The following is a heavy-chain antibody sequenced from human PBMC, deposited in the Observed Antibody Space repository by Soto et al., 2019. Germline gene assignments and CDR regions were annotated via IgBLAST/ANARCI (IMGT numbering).Heavy chain of an antibody. D-gene: IGHD6-6*01. CDR3: AKDRTIASRNYDY. V-gene: IGHV3-23*01. CDR1: GFIFSDFA. Sequence: LRLSCAASGFIFSDFAMSWVRQAPGKGLEWVSAISGSVGSTYYADSVKGRFTISRDNSNNTLYPQMNSLRAEDTGVYYCAKDRTIASRNYDYWGQGIQVTVSS. J-gene: IGHJ4*02. CDR2: ISGSVGST.